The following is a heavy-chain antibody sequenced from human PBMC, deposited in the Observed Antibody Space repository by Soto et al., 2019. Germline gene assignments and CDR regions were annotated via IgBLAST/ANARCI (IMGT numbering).Heavy chain of an antibody. J-gene: IGHJ5*02. D-gene: IGHD3-10*01. CDR1: GGSITSCGYY. Sequence: SETLSLTCTVSGGSITSCGYYWNWIRQHPGKGLEWIGYIYYGGITYYNPSLKSRITISVDTSKNQFSLKLSSATAADTAMYYCARGIWVRGSIGFNWFDPWCQGTLVTVSS. CDR2: IYYGGIT. CDR3: ARGIWVRGSIGFNWFDP. V-gene: IGHV4-31*03.